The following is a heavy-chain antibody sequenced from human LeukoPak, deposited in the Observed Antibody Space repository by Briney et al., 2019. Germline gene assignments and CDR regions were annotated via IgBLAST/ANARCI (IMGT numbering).Heavy chain of an antibody. CDR1: GGSISSYY. V-gene: IGHV4-59*12. CDR2: IYYSGST. CDR3: AREHRGRLGAIDY. J-gene: IGHJ4*02. D-gene: IGHD1-26*01. Sequence: SETLSLTCTVSGGSISSYYWSWIRQPPGKGLVWIGYIYYSGSTNYNPSLKSRVTISVDTSKNQFSLKLSSVTAADTAVYYCAREHRGRLGAIDYCGQGTLVTVSS.